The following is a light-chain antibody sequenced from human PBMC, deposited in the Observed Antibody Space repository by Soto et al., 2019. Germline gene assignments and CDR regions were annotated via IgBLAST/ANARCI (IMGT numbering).Light chain of an antibody. V-gene: IGLV1-36*01. CDR2: SDD. Sequence: QSVLTQPPSVSDAPRQRVTISCSGSSSNIGNNAVNWYQQLPGKAPKLLIYSDDLLPSGVSDRFSGSKSGTSASLAISGLQSEDEADYYCASWDDSLNGRVFGGGTKLTVL. CDR3: ASWDDSLNGRV. CDR1: SSNIGNNA. J-gene: IGLJ3*02.